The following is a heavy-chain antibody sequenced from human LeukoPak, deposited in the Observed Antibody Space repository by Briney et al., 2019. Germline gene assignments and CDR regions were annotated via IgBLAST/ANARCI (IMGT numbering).Heavy chain of an antibody. Sequence: SETLSLTCTVSGGSISSYYWSWIRQPAGKGLEWIGRIYTSGSTNYNPSLKSRVTISVDKSKNQFSLKLSSVTAADTAVYYCARSYYYDSSGYYYGGTPTHFDYWGQGTWSPSPQ. CDR1: GGSISSYY. V-gene: IGHV4-4*07. D-gene: IGHD3-22*01. CDR2: IYTSGST. J-gene: IGHJ4*02. CDR3: ARSYYYDSSGYYYGGTPTHFDY.